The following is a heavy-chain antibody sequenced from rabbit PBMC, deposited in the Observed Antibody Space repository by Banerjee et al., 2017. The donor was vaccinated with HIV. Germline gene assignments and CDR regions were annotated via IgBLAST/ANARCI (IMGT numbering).Heavy chain of an antibody. Sequence: QQQLEESGGGLVKPEGSLTLSCTASGFSFSNKYVMCWVRQAPGKGLEWIACIYAGSSGSTYYASWAKGRFTISKTSSTTVTLKMTSLTAADTATYFCARSDDYGDRGFNLWGPGTLVTVS. CDR3: ARSDDYGDRGFNL. CDR1: GFSFSNKYV. J-gene: IGHJ4*01. V-gene: IGHV1S45*01. CDR2: IYAGSSGST. D-gene: IGHD2-1*01.